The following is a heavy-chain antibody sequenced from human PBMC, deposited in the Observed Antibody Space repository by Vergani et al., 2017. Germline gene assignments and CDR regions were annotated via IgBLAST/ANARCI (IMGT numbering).Heavy chain of an antibody. CDR1: GGSISSSNW. J-gene: IGHJ6*02. V-gene: IGHV4-4*02. CDR3: AREGFVVVAPFHYYYGMDV. Sequence: QVQLQESGPGLVKPSGTLSLTCAVSGGSISSSNWWSWVRQPPGKGLEWIGEIYHSGSTNYNPSLKSRVTISVDKSKNQFSLKLSSVTAADKAVYYCAREGFVVVAPFHYYYGMDVWGQGTTVTVSS. D-gene: IGHD2-15*01. CDR2: IYHSGST.